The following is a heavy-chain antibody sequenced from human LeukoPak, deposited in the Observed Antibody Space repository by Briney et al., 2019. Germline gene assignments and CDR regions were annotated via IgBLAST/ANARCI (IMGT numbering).Heavy chain of an antibody. CDR1: GGSISSYY. J-gene: IGHJ4*02. CDR3: ARAFFDY. Sequence: SSETLSLTCTVSGGSISSYYWSWIRQPPGKGLEWIGYIYTSGSTNYNPSLKSRVTISVDTSKNQFSLKLSSVTAADTAVYYCARAFFDYWGQGTLVTVSS. CDR2: IYTSGST. V-gene: IGHV4-4*09.